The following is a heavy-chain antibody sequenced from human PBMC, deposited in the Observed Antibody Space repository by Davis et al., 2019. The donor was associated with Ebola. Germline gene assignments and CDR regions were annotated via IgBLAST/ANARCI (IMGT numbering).Heavy chain of an antibody. D-gene: IGHD2-8*01. CDR1: GFTFSSYA. J-gene: IGHJ4*02. Sequence: PGGSLRLSCAASGFTFSSYAMHWVRQAPGKGLEYVSAISSNGGSTYYANSVKGRFTLSRDNSKNTLYLQMNSLRAEDTAVYYCARDGEYCTNGICSTYFDNWGQGTLVTVSS. CDR2: ISSNGGST. CDR3: ARDGEYCTNGICSTYFDN. V-gene: IGHV3-64*01.